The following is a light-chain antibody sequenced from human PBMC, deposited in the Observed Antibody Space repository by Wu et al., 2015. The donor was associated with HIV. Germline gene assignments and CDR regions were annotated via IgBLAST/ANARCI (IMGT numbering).Light chain of an antibody. Sequence: ELVLAQSPGTLSLSPGERATLSCRTSQSVGRFLAWYQQKPGQAPRLLMYDASNRATGIPARFSGSGSGTDFTLTISRLEPEDFAVYYCQQYGSSPRTFGPGTKVGYQT. CDR1: QSVGRF. V-gene: IGKV3-20*01. CDR3: QQYGSSPRT. CDR2: DAS. J-gene: IGKJ3*01.